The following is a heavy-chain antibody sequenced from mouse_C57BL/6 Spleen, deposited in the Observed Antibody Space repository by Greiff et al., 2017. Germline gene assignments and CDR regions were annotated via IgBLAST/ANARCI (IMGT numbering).Heavy chain of an antibody. D-gene: IGHD2-4*01. CDR2: IYPGDGDT. J-gene: IGHJ3*01. CDR3: AREGDYDYDGWFAY. Sequence: VQLQQSGPELVKPGASVKISCTASGYAFSSSWMHWVKQRPGKGLEWIGRIYPGDGDTNYNGKFKGKATLTADKSSSTAYMQLSSLTSEDSAVYFCAREGDYDYDGWFAYWGQGTLVTVSA. CDR1: GYAFSSSW. V-gene: IGHV1-82*01.